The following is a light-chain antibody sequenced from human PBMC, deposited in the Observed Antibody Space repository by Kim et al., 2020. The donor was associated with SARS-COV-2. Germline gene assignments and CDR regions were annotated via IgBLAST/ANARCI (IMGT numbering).Light chain of an antibody. V-gene: IGLV3-1*01. CDR2: QDS. Sequence: SYELTLPPSVSVSPGQTAIITCSGDKLGDKYACWYQQKPGQSPVLVIYQDSKRPSGIPERFSGSNSGNTATLTISGTQAMDEADYYCQAWDSSISVVFGGGTQLTFL. J-gene: IGLJ2*01. CDR3: QAWDSSISVV. CDR1: KLGDKY.